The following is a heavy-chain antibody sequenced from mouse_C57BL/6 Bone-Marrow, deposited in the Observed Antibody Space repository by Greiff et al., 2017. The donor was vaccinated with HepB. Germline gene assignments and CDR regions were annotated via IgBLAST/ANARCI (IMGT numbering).Heavy chain of an antibody. V-gene: IGHV1-81*01. CDR3: ARPHYYGSRWFAY. CDR2: IYPRSGNT. J-gene: IGHJ3*01. Sequence: QVQLQQSGAELARPGASVKLSCKASGYTFTSYGISWVKQRTGQGLEWIGEIYPRSGNTYYNEKFKGKATLTADKSSSTAYMELRSLTSEDSAVYFWARPHYYGSRWFAYWGQGTLVTVA. D-gene: IGHD1-1*01. CDR1: GYTFTSYG.